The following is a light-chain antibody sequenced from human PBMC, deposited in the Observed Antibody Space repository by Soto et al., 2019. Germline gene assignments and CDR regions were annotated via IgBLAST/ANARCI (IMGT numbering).Light chain of an antibody. J-gene: IGKJ4*01. CDR2: GAS. Sequence: EIVMTQSPATLSVSPGEITTLSCRASQSIRSNLAWYQQKPGQAPRLLIYGASTRVTGIPPRFSGSGSGTEFTLTISRVEPEDFAVYFCQQYASSLLTFGGGTKVDIK. V-gene: IGKV3D-15*01. CDR3: QQYASSLLT. CDR1: QSIRSN.